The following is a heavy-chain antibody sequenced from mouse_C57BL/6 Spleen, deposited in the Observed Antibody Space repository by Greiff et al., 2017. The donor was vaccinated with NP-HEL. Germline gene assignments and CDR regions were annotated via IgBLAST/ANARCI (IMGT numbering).Heavy chain of an antibody. J-gene: IGHJ4*01. CDR1: GYTFTGYW. D-gene: IGHD2-3*01. V-gene: IGHV1-9*01. CDR3: ARRRFYDGYYEAMDY. Sequence: VQRVESGAELMKPGASVKLSCKATGYTFTGYWIEWVKQRPGHGLEWIGEILPGSGSTNYNEKFKCKATFTADTSSNTAYMQLSSLTTEDSAIYYCARRRFYDGYYEAMDYWGQGTSVTVSS. CDR2: ILPGSGST.